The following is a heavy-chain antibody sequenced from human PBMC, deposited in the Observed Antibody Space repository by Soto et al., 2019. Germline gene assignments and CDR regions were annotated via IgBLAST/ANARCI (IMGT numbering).Heavy chain of an antibody. CDR1: GYTFTSYA. Sequence: QVQLVQSGAEVKKPGASVKVSCKASGYTFTSYAISWGRQAPGQGLEWMGWISAYNGNTKHAQKVQGRVTMTTDTSTSTAYLDLRSLRSDDTAVYYCARDVNSGTFDYWGQGTLGTVSS. D-gene: IGHD3-10*01. CDR3: ARDVNSGTFDY. J-gene: IGHJ4*02. V-gene: IGHV1-18*01. CDR2: ISAYNGNT.